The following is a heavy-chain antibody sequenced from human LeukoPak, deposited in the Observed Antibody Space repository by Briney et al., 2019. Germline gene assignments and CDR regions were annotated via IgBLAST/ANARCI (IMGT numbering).Heavy chain of an antibody. CDR1: GVTFSSYS. D-gene: IGHD1-26*01. Sequence: GGSLRLSRAASGVTFSSYSMNCVRQAPGKGLGWVSSISSSRSYIYYADSVKGRCTISRDNAKNSLYLQMNSLRAEDTAVYYCARDSGSRTFDYWGQGTLVTVSS. CDR2: ISSSRSYI. CDR3: ARDSGSRTFDY. V-gene: IGHV3-21*01. J-gene: IGHJ4*02.